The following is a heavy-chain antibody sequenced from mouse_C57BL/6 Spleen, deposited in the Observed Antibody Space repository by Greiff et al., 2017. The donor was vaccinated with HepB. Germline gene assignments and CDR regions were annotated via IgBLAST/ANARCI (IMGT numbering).Heavy chain of an antibody. D-gene: IGHD1-1*01. V-gene: IGHV1-18*01. J-gene: IGHJ4*01. CDR3: ARFLRATTVVAGDY. CDR2: INPNNGGT. Sequence: EVQLQQSGPELVKPGASVKIPCKASGYTFTDYNMDWVKQSHGKSLEWIGDINPNNGGTIYNQKFKGKATLTVDKSSSTAYMELRSLTSEDTAVYYCARFLRATTVVAGDYWGQGTSVTVSS. CDR1: GYTFTDYN.